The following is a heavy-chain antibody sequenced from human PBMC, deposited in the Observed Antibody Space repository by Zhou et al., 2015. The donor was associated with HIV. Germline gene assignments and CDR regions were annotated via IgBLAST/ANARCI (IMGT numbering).Heavy chain of an antibody. CDR3: ARETYCSSTSCFDY. D-gene: IGHD2-2*01. CDR1: GGTFSSYA. CDR2: IIPIFGTA. Sequence: QVQLVQSGAEVKKPGSSVKVSCKASGGTFSSYAISWVRQAPGQGLEWMGGIIPIFGTANYAQKFQGRVTITADESTSTAYMELSSLRSEDTAVYYCARETYCSSTSCFDYWGQGTLVTVSS. V-gene: IGHV1-69*01. J-gene: IGHJ4*02.